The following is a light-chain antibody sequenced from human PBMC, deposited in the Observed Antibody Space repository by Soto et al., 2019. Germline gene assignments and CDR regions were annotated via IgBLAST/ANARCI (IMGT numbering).Light chain of an antibody. Sequence: EIVLAQSPATLSLSPGERATLSCRASQSVSISLAWYQQKPGQAPRLLIYDASNRATGVPARFSGSGSGTDFTLTVSSLEPEDFALYYCQQRSNWPPEITFGQGTKVDIK. V-gene: IGKV3-11*01. CDR1: QSVSIS. CDR2: DAS. J-gene: IGKJ1*01. CDR3: QQRSNWPPEIT.